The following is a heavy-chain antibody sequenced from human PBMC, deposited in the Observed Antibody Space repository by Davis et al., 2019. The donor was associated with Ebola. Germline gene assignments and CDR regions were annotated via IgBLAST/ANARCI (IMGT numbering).Heavy chain of an antibody. J-gene: IGHJ6*02. CDR1: GFTFSSYS. Sequence: PGGSLRLSCAASGFTFSSYSMNWVRQAPGKGLEWVSAISGSGGSTYYADSVKGRFTISRDNSKNTLYLQMNSLRAEDTAVYYCARWCGTRGLGYYYYGMDVWGQGTTVTVSS. V-gene: IGHV3-23*01. D-gene: IGHD1-14*01. CDR3: ARWCGTRGLGYYYYGMDV. CDR2: ISGSGGST.